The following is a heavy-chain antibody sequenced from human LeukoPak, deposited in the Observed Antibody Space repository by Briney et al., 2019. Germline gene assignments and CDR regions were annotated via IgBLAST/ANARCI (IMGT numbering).Heavy chain of an antibody. Sequence: SETLSLTCTVSGGSISNYYWCWIRQPPGKGLEWIGYIYYNGSTNSNPSLKSRVTISLDTSKNQFSLKLSSVTAADTAVYYCARAGQFISARPITFDYWGQGSLVTVSS. J-gene: IGHJ4*02. CDR2: IYYNGST. V-gene: IGHV4-59*01. D-gene: IGHD6-6*01. CDR1: GGSISNYY. CDR3: ARAGQFISARPITFDY.